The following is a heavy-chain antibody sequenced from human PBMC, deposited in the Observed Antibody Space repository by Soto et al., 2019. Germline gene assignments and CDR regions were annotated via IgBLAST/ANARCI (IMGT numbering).Heavy chain of an antibody. CDR2: ISAHNGNT. Sequence: QVHLVQSGAEVKKPGASVKVYCQGSVYAFTTYGITWVRQAPGQGLERMGWISAHNGNTNYAQKLQGRVTVTRDTPTSTAYMELRSLRYDDTAVYYCARRRYGDYWGQGALVTVSS. CDR3: ARRRYGDY. J-gene: IGHJ4*02. CDR1: VYAFTTYG. D-gene: IGHD1-1*01. V-gene: IGHV1-18*01.